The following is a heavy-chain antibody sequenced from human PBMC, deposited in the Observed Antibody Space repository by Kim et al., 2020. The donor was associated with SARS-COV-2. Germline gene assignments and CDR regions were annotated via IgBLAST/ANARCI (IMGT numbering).Heavy chain of an antibody. J-gene: IGHJ4*02. CDR2: IRGSGDST. Sequence: GGSLRLSCAASGFTFSNYAMSWVRQAPGKGLEWVSGIRGSGDSTYYADSVKGRFTISRDNSKNTLYLQMSSLRAEDTAQYYCAKGRHNSGYPAPEYWGQGTLVTVSS. CDR3: AKGRHNSGYPAPEY. V-gene: IGHV3-23*01. D-gene: IGHD3-22*01. CDR1: GFTFSNYA.